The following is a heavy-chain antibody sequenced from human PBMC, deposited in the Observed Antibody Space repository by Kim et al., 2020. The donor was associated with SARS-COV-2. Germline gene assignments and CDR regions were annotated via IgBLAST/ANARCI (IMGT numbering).Heavy chain of an antibody. CDR1: GFTFYNYY. J-gene: IGHJ4*02. V-gene: IGHV3-21*01. CDR3: ARHHPYYGDFNPPDY. D-gene: IGHD4-17*01. Sequence: GGSLRLSCAASGFTFYNYYMNWVRQAPGKGLEWVSSISGSSSYIHYADSVKGRFTISRDNAKNSLDLQMDSLGVEDTAVYYCARHHPYYGDFNPPDYWGQGTLVTVSA. CDR2: ISGSSSYI.